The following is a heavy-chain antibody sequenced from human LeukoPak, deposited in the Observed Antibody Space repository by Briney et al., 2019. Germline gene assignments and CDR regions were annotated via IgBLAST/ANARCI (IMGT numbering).Heavy chain of an antibody. CDR2: INTNTGNP. D-gene: IGHD6-13*01. CDR1: GYTFTSYA. J-gene: IGHJ6*02. V-gene: IGHV7-4-1*02. Sequence: ASVKVSCKASGYTFTSYAMNWVRQAPGQGLEWMGWINTNTGNPTYAQGFTGRFVFSLDTSVGTAYLQISSLTAEDTAVYYCARELYSSSWYLDYYYGMDVWGQGTTVTVSS. CDR3: ARELYSSSWYLDYYYGMDV.